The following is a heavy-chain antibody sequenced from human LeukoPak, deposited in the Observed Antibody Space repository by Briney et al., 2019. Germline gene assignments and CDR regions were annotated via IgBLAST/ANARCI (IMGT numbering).Heavy chain of an antibody. CDR1: GFTFSGYA. D-gene: IGHD4-17*01. Sequence: GGSLRLSCSASGFTFSGYAMHWVRQAPGKGLEFVSAISSDGGSTYYADSAKGRVTISRDNSKNTLYLQMTSLRPEDTAVYYRVKDVYGDYGGIDYWGQGTLVTVSS. CDR3: VKDVYGDYGGIDY. CDR2: ISSDGGST. J-gene: IGHJ4*02. V-gene: IGHV3-64D*06.